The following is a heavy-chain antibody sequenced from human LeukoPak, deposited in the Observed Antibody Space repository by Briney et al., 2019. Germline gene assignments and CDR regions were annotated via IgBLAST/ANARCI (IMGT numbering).Heavy chain of an antibody. CDR1: GGSFSGYY. Sequence: SETLSLTCAVYGGSFSGYYWSWIRQPPGKGLEWIGEINHSGSTNYNPSLKSRITISVDTSKNQFSLKLSSVTAADTAVYYCARGLILAAILFDPWGQGTLVTVSS. V-gene: IGHV4-34*01. CDR3: ARGLILAAILFDP. D-gene: IGHD2-15*01. J-gene: IGHJ5*02. CDR2: INHSGST.